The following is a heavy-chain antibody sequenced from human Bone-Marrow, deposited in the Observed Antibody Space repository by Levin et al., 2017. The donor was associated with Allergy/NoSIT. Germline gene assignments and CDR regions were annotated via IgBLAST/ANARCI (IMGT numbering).Heavy chain of an antibody. CDR3: ARRSVSTGAFDV. CDR1: GAPVSSSKW. CDR2: AYHIGTT. J-gene: IGHJ3*01. V-gene: IGHV4-4*02. Sequence: SETLSLTCTVSGAPVSSSKWWSWIRQPPGKGLEWIGEAYHIGTTSFNPSVRNRVSISLDKSNNLFSLTMMSVAAADTAMYLCARRSVSTGAFDVWGQGKMVIVSS. D-gene: IGHD2-2*01.